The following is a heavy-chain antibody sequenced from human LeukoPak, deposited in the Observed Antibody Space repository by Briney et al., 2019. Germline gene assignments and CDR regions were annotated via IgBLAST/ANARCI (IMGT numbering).Heavy chain of an antibody. Sequence: SETLSLTCTVSGGSISSSSYYWGWIRQPPGKGLEWIGSIYYSGSTYYNPSLKSRVTISVDTSKNQFSLKLSSVTAADTAVYYCARETKAYGSGSFWGQGTLVTVSS. CDR1: GGSISSSSYY. D-gene: IGHD3-10*01. CDR3: ARETKAYGSGSF. CDR2: IYYSGST. V-gene: IGHV4-39*07. J-gene: IGHJ4*02.